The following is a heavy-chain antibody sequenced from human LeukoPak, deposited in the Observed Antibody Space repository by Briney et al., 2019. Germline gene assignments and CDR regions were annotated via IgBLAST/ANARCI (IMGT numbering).Heavy chain of an antibody. CDR1: GFTFSSYG. D-gene: IGHD2/OR15-2a*01. J-gene: IGHJ4*02. V-gene: IGHV3-33*01. CDR3: AREGPRGNSQFDY. Sequence: GGSLRLSCAAPGFTFSSYGMHWVRQAPGKGLEWVALIWYDGSNKYYTDSVKGRLTISRDNSKNTLYLQMNSLRAEDTAVYYCAREGPRGNSQFDYWGQGTLVTVSS. CDR2: IWYDGSNK.